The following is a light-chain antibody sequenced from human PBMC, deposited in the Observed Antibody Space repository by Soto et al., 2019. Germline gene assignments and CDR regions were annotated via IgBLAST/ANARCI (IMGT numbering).Light chain of an antibody. V-gene: IGLV2-14*01. Sequence: QSALTQPASVSGSPGQSITISCTGTSSDVGSYNYVSWYQQHPGKAPKVMIYDVSNRPSGVSYRFSGSKSGNTASLNISGLQAEDEADYYCSSYTPSSTYVFGTGTKLTVL. CDR3: SSYTPSSTYV. CDR1: SSDVGSYNY. CDR2: DVS. J-gene: IGLJ1*01.